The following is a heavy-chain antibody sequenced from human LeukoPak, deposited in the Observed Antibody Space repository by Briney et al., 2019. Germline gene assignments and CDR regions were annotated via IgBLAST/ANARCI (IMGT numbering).Heavy chain of an antibody. D-gene: IGHD5-24*01. CDR3: AREPRDGYNSLDY. V-gene: IGHV4-59*12. CDR1: GGSISSYY. Sequence: SETLSLTCTVSGGSISSYYWSWIRQPPGKGPEWIGYIYYSGSTNYNPSLKSRVTISVDTSKNQFSLRLSSVTAADTAVYYCAREPRDGYNSLDYWGQGTLVTVSS. CDR2: IYYSGST. J-gene: IGHJ4*02.